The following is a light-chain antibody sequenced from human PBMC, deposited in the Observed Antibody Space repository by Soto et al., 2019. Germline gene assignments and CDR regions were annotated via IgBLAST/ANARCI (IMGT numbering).Light chain of an antibody. Sequence: DIQMTQSPSTLSASVGDRVTITCRASQSISSWLAWYQQKPGKAPKLLIYDASSLESGVPSRFSGSGSGTEFTLTISSLQPDDFATYYCHQDNSYSWTFGQRTKVEI. J-gene: IGKJ1*01. CDR1: QSISSW. CDR2: DAS. CDR3: HQDNSYSWT. V-gene: IGKV1-5*01.